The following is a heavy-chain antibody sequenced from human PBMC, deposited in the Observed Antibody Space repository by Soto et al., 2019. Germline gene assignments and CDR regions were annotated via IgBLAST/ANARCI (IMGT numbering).Heavy chain of an antibody. CDR2: INHRGST. CDR3: FIFLLRTHPRCNIF. J-gene: IGHJ4*02. D-gene: IGHD2-21*01. Sequence: SETLSLTCAVYGGSFSGYFWTWIRQSPGKGLEWIGEINHRGSTNYNPSLGSRVTILVDTSKSQFSLMLTSVTAADTAVYFCFIFLLRTHPRCNIFWGPGIQVTVFS. V-gene: IGHV4-34*01. CDR1: GGSFSGYF.